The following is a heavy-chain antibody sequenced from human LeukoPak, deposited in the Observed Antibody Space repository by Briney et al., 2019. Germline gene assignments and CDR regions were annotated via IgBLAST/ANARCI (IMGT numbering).Heavy chain of an antibody. D-gene: IGHD2-8*01. J-gene: IGHJ5*02. CDR2: ISYDGSNK. CDR3: ARERRDAINWFDP. V-gene: IGHV3-30-3*01. CDR1: GFTFSSYA. Sequence: PGGSLRLSCAASGFTFSSYAMHWVRQAPGKGLEWVAVISYDGSNKYYADSVKGRFTISRDNSKNTLYLQMNSLRAEDTAVYYCARERRDAINWFDPWGQGTLVTVSS.